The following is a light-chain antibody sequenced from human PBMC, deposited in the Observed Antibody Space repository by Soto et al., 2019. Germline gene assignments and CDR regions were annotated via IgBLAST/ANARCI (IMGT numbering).Light chain of an antibody. CDR3: QHYDTLPPT. CDR1: QDISHN. J-gene: IGKJ4*01. CDR2: DAS. Sequence: DIQMTQSPSSLSASVGDRVTITCQASQDISHNLNWFQQKPGKAPNLLIFDASKLETGVLSRFTGSGSGTHFSFTITSLQPEDIATYYCQHYDTLPPTFGGGTKVEIK. V-gene: IGKV1-33*01.